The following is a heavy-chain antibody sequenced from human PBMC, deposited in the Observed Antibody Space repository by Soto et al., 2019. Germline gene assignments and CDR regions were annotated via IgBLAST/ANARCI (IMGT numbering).Heavy chain of an antibody. V-gene: IGHV4-30-4*01. Sequence: PSETLSLTCTVSGGSISSGDYYWSWIRQPPGKGLEWIGYIYYSGSTYYNPSLKSRVTISVDTSKNQFSLKLSSVTAADTAVYYCARALEDITFDYWGQGTLVTVSS. CDR2: IYYSGST. D-gene: IGHD2-15*01. CDR1: GGSISSGDYY. CDR3: ARALEDITFDY. J-gene: IGHJ4*02.